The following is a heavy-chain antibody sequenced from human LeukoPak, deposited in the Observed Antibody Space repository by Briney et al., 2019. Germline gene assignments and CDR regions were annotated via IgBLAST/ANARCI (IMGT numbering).Heavy chain of an antibody. Sequence: PGGSLRLSCAASGFTFSSYAMSWVRQAPGKGLEWVSTISGSGGSPYYADSVKGRFTISRDNSKDTLYLQMNSLRAEDTAVYYCAKDSSLHYYDSTGDFDYWGQGTLVTVSS. CDR2: ISGSGGSP. J-gene: IGHJ4*02. CDR1: GFTFSSYA. D-gene: IGHD3-22*01. V-gene: IGHV3-23*01. CDR3: AKDSSLHYYDSTGDFDY.